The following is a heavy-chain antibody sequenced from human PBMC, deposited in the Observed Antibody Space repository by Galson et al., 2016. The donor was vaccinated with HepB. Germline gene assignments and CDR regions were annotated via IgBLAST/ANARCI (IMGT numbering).Heavy chain of an antibody. Sequence: TLSLTCAVSGGSISSGGHYWTWIRQHPGKGLEWIGYIFHSGNTYYNPSLKSRVTISVDTSKNQFSLKLTSVTAADTAGYYCARDPSGHYSGWFDPWGQVGSGWFDPWGQGTLVTVSS. V-gene: IGHV4-31*11. CDR1: GGSISSGGHY. CDR3: ARDPSGHYSGWFDPWGQVGSGWFDP. D-gene: IGHD3-10*01. CDR2: IFHSGNT. J-gene: IGHJ5*02.